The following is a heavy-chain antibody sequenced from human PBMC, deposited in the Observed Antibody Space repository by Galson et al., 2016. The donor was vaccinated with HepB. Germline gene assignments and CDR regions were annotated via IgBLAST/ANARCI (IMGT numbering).Heavy chain of an antibody. CDR1: GYTFTQYW. CDR3: TRHLHAEQCLVPPCYTRGWYLDY. Sequence: QSGAEVKKPEESLKISCKGSGYTFTQYWIGWVRERPGKGLEWMGIIYPGDSDTKYSPSFQGRVTLSVDRSINTAYLQWSSLQASDTGIYYCTRHLHAEQCLVPPCYTRGWYLDYWGLGTLVTVSS. CDR2: IYPGDSDT. D-gene: IGHD6-19*01. V-gene: IGHV5-51*01. J-gene: IGHJ4*02.